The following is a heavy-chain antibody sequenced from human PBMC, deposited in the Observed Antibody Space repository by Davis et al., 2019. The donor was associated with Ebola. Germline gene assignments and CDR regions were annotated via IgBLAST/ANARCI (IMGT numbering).Heavy chain of an antibody. CDR3: ASIDTVTTYSYYYGMDV. Sequence: AASVKVSCKASGYTFTGYYMHWVRQAPGQGLEWMGRINPNSGGTNYAQKFQGRVTMTRDTSTSTVYMELSSLRSEDTAVYYCASIDTVTTYSYYYGMDVWGQGTTVTVSS. V-gene: IGHV1-2*06. D-gene: IGHD4-17*01. CDR1: GYTFTGYY. CDR2: INPNSGGT. J-gene: IGHJ6*02.